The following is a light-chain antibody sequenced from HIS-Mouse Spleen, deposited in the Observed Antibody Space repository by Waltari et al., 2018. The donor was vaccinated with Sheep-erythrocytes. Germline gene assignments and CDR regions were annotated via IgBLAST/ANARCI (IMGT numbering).Light chain of an antibody. Sequence: SYELTQPPSVSVSPGQTASITCSGDKLGDKYACWYQQKPGQSPVLVIYQDSKRPSGIPGRFSGSNSRNTATLTIGGTQAMDEADYYCQAWDSSTDVFGTGTKVTVL. V-gene: IGLV3-1*01. CDR1: KLGDKY. CDR2: QDS. J-gene: IGLJ1*01. CDR3: QAWDSSTDV.